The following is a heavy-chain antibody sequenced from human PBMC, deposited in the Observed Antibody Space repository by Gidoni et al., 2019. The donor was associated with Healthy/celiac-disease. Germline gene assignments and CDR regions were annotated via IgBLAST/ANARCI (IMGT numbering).Heavy chain of an antibody. CDR2: ISGSGGST. CDR1: GFIFSSYA. V-gene: IGHV3-23*01. D-gene: IGHD6-13*01. CDR3: ATRNSSSFYDLHAEYFQH. Sequence: EVQLLESGGGLVQPGGSLRLSCAASGFIFSSYAMSWVRKAPGKGLEWVSAISGSGGSTYYADSVKGRFTISRDNSKNTLYLQMNSLRAEDTAVYYCATRNSSSFYDLHAEYFQHWGQGTLVTVSS. J-gene: IGHJ1*01.